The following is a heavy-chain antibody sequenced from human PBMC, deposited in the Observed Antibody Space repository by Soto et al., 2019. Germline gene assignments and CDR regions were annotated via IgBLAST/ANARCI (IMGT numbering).Heavy chain of an antibody. V-gene: IGHV3-21*01. J-gene: IGHJ4*02. CDR3: ARVNDYIWGSYPLSPPSDFDY. D-gene: IGHD3-16*02. CDR2: ISSSSSYI. Sequence: EVQLVESGGGLVKPGGSLRLSCAASGFTFSSYSMNWVRQAPGKGLEWVSSISSSSSYIYYADSVKGRFTISRDNAKNSLSLQMNSLRAEDTAVYYCARVNDYIWGSYPLSPPSDFDYWGQGTLVTVSS. CDR1: GFTFSSYS.